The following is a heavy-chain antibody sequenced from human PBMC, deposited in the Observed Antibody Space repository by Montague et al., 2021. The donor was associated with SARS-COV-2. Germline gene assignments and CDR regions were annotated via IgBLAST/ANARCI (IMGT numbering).Heavy chain of an antibody. CDR3: ADYGDTEPFQH. V-gene: IGHV3-48*04. D-gene: IGHD4-17*01. J-gene: IGHJ1*01. Sequence: SLRLSCAASGFTFGSYSMNWVRQAPGKGLEWVSYISRSSRTIYYADSVKGRTTISRDNAKNSLYLQMNSLRAEDTAVYYCADYGDTEPFQHWGQGTLVTVSS. CDR1: GFTFGSYS. CDR2: ISRSSRTI.